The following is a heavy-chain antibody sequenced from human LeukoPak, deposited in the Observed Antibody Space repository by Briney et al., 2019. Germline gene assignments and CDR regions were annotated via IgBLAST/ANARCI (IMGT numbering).Heavy chain of an antibody. V-gene: IGHV4-59*01. CDR3: ARALRQQLVTGWFDP. CDR2: IYHSGST. Sequence: SETLSLTCTVSGDSISSYYWSWIRQPPGGGLEWVGYIYHSGSTNYNPSLKSRVTISVDTSKNQFSLKLISVTAADTAVYYCARALRQQLVTGWFDPWGQGTLVTVS. J-gene: IGHJ5*02. D-gene: IGHD6-13*01. CDR1: GDSISSYY.